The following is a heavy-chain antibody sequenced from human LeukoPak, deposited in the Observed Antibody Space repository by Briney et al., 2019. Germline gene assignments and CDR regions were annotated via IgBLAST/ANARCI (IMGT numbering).Heavy chain of an antibody. CDR3: AKDPYASADYYYYYYMDV. J-gene: IGHJ6*03. Sequence: SQTLSLTCTVSGGSISSGSYYWSWIRQPAGNGLECIGRIYTSGRASYNSSLKSRVTISLDTSKNQFSLKLSSVTAADTAVYYCAKDPYASADYYYYYYMDVWGKGTTVTVSS. V-gene: IGHV4-61*02. CDR2: IYTSGRA. CDR1: GGSISSGSYY.